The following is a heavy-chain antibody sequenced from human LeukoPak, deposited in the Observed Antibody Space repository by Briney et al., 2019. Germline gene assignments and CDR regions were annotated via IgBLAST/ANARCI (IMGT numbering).Heavy chain of an antibody. Sequence: GGSLRLSCAASGFTFSDYYMSWIRQAPGKGLEWISYISSSGGTIYYADSVKGRFTISRDNSKNTLYLQMNSLRAEGTAVYYCARMAYYGSWDNWGQGTLVTVSS. D-gene: IGHD3-10*01. J-gene: IGHJ4*02. CDR2: ISSSGGTI. CDR1: GFTFSDYY. V-gene: IGHV3-11*01. CDR3: ARMAYYGSWDN.